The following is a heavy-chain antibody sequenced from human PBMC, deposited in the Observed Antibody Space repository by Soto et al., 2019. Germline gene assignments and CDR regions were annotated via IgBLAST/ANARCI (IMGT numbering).Heavy chain of an antibody. D-gene: IGHD1-26*01. J-gene: IGHJ4*02. V-gene: IGHV1-69*06. CDR3: AGEGGVGASAVGD. CDR1: GGTFSSYA. CDR2: IIPIFGTA. Sequence: QVQLVQSGAEVKKPGSSVKVSCKASGGTFSSYAISWVRQAPGQGLEWMGGIIPIFGTANYAQKFQGRVTISADISTRKDYMDLRKQGSGDASLYYLAGEGGVGASAVGDWGQGTLVTVSS.